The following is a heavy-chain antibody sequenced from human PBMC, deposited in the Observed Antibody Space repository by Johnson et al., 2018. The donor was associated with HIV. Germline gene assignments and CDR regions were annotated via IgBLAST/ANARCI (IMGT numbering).Heavy chain of an antibody. CDR3: AREGGRDAFDI. Sequence: VQLVESGGGLVQPGGSLRLSCAASGFTFSSYAMHWVRQAPGKGLEWVAVISYDGSNKYYADSVKGRFTISRDNSKNTLYLQMNILRAEDTAVYYCAREGGRDAFDIWGQGTMVTVFS. J-gene: IGHJ3*02. CDR1: GFTFSSYA. CDR2: ISYDGSNK. V-gene: IGHV3-30*04. D-gene: IGHD2-15*01.